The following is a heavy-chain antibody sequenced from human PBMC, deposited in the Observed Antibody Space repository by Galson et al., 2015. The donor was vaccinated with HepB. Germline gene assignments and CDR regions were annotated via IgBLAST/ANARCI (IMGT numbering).Heavy chain of an antibody. CDR2: IYYTATT. J-gene: IGHJ6*02. CDR1: DVSTSSSSYY. CDR3: ARHVGESGSYGMDV. V-gene: IGHV4-39*01. Sequence: ETLSLTCTVSDVSTSSSSYYWSWLRQPPGRGLEWIGSIYYTATTYYDPSLKSRVTISLDTSKNQFSLRLNSVTAADTAVYYCARHVGESGSYGMDVWGQGTTVTVS. D-gene: IGHD3-10*01.